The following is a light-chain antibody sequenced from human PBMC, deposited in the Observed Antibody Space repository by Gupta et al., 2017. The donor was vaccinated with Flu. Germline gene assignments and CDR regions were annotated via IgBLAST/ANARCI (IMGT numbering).Light chain of an antibody. CDR1: QSVSSN. Sequence: TVMTQSPATLSVSPGERATLPCRASQSVSSNLAWYQQIPGQAPRLLIAGASTRATGVPARFSGSGSGTEFTLTIDSLQSEDFAVYYCQQDNNWPRTFGQGTKVEI. J-gene: IGKJ1*01. V-gene: IGKV3-15*01. CDR3: QQDNNWPRT. CDR2: GAS.